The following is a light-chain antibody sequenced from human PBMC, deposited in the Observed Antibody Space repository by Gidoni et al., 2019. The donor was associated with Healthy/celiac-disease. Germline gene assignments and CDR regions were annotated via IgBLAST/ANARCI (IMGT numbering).Light chain of an antibody. CDR3: QQANSFPPYT. Sequence: DIQMTQSPSSVSASVGDRVTITCRASQGIISWLAWYQQKPGNAPKLLIYAASSLQSGVPSRFSGSGSGTDFTLTISSLQPEDFATYYCQQANSFPPYTFGQGTKLEIK. CDR1: QGIISW. J-gene: IGKJ2*01. CDR2: AAS. V-gene: IGKV1D-12*01.